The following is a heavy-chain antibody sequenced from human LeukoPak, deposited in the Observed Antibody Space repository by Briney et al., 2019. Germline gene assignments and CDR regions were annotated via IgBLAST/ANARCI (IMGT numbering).Heavy chain of an antibody. CDR2: INHSGST. D-gene: IGHD3-10*01. V-gene: IGHV4-34*01. J-gene: IGHJ4*02. CDR3: ARQGMVRGVIGRFDY. Sequence: SETLSLTCAVYGGSFSGYYWSWIRQPPGKGLEWIGEINHSGSTNYNPSLKSRVTISVDTSKNQFSLKLSSVTAADTAVYYCARQGMVRGVIGRFDYWGQGTLVTVSS. CDR1: GGSFSGYY.